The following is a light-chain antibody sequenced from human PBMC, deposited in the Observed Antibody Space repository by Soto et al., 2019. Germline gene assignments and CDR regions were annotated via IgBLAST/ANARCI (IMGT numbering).Light chain of an antibody. CDR1: RSDVGGYNY. V-gene: IGLV2-14*01. CDR3: SSYTNSNTLV. Sequence: QSVLTQPASVSGSPGQSITISCTGTRSDVGGYNYVSWYQQHPGETPKLMIYDVSNRPSGVSNRFSGSKSGNTASLTISGLQADDEADYYCSSYTNSNTLVFGTGTKVTVL. CDR2: DVS. J-gene: IGLJ1*01.